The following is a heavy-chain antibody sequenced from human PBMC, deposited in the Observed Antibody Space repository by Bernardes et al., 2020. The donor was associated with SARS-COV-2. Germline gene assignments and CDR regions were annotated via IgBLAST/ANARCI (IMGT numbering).Heavy chain of an antibody. D-gene: IGHD3-3*01. CDR3: ARNPPAGIFGVVTHFDY. J-gene: IGHJ4*02. CDR2: IYYSGST. Sequence: SETLSLTCTVSGGSISSYYWSWIRQPPGKGLEWIGYIYYSGSTNYNPSLKSRVTISVDTSKNQFSLKLSSVTAADTAVYYCARNPPAGIFGVVTHFDYWGQGTLVTVSS. CDR1: GGSISSYY. V-gene: IGHV4-59*01.